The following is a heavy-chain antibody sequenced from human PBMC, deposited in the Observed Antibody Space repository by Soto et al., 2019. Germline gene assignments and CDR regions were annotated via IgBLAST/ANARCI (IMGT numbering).Heavy chain of an antibody. CDR3: ARVPYYYDTSRYYS. Sequence: ASVKVSCKASGYTFSSYGINWVRQAPGEGLEWMGWISAYNGNPNYAQKVQGRVTLTTDISTSTAYMELTSLRSDDTAVYYCARVPYYYDTSRYYSWGQGTLVTVSS. V-gene: IGHV1-18*04. CDR2: ISAYNGNP. CDR1: GYTFSSYG. J-gene: IGHJ4*02. D-gene: IGHD3-22*01.